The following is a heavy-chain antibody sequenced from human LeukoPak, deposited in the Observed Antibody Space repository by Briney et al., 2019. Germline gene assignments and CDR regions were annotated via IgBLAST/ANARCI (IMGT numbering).Heavy chain of an antibody. Sequence: GGSLRLSCAASGFSFSSYSMSWVRQAPGKGLEWVSSICNSGRYIYYTASEKGRFSIFRNHATRSLYTRKNSLRAEATAVYYCARVDGSSDYYPPGGHWGQGTLVTVSS. CDR2: ICNSGRYI. CDR3: ARVDGSSDYYPPGGH. D-gene: IGHD3-22*01. CDR1: GFSFSSYS. J-gene: IGHJ4*02. V-gene: IGHV3-21*01.